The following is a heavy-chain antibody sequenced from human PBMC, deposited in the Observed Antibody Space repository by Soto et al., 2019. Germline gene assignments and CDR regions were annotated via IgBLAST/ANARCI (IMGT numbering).Heavy chain of an antibody. V-gene: IGHV3-30-3*01. J-gene: IGHJ1*01. Sequence: QVQLVESGGDLVQPGRSLRLSCAASGLTFSTSIMHWVRQTPGKGLEWIAVISGDATSKIYTDSLKGRFTISRDNSKNTLYLEMNSLPAEDTGVYYCAREEDSSGHAGTFQHWGQGTLVTVST. D-gene: IGHD3-22*01. CDR2: ISGDATSK. CDR1: GLTFSTSI. CDR3: AREEDSSGHAGTFQH.